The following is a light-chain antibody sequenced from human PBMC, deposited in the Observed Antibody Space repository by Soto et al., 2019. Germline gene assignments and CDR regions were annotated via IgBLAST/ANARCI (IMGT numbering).Light chain of an antibody. CDR2: DVS. CDR1: SRDVGGYNY. V-gene: IGLV2-14*01. CDR3: SSYTSSSTLEVV. J-gene: IGLJ2*01. Sequence: SALTQPAPLAGSPGQATPLSCPGNSRDVGGYNYVSWYQQHPGKAPKLMIYDVSNRPSGVSNRFSGSKSGNTASLTISGLQAEDEADYYCSSYTSSSTLEVVFGGGTKVTVL.